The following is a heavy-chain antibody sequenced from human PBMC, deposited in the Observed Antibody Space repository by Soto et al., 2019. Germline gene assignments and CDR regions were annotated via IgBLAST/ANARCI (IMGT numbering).Heavy chain of an antibody. Sequence: QVQLVQSGAEVKKPGSSVKVSCKASGGTFSSYAISWVRQAPGQGLEWMGGIIPIFGTANYAQKFQGRVTITADESTSTAYMELSSLRSEDTAVYYCARIQGSHNWKDGEEYYYYGMDVWGQGTTVTVSS. J-gene: IGHJ6*02. V-gene: IGHV1-69*12. CDR1: GGTFSSYA. D-gene: IGHD1-1*01. CDR2: IIPIFGTA. CDR3: ARIQGSHNWKDGEEYYYYGMDV.